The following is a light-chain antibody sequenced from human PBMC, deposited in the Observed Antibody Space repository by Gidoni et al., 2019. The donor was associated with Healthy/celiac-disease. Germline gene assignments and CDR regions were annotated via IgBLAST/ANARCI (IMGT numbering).Light chain of an antibody. Sequence: IPMTQSPSSLSASVGDRVTITCRASQSLTSYLNWYQQKPGKAPKLLIYAGSRLQSGVPSRFSGSGSGTDVTLTISSLQHEECANNYGRQSYSTTHTFGHXTKVDIQ. CDR1: QSLTSY. J-gene: IGKJ3*01. V-gene: IGKV1-39*01. CDR2: AGS. CDR3: RQSYSTTHT.